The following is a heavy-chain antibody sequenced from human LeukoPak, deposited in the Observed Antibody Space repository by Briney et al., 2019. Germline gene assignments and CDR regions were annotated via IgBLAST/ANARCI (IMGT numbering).Heavy chain of an antibody. D-gene: IGHD4-17*01. J-gene: IGHJ2*01. CDR1: GGSISSYY. CDR2: IYYSGST. V-gene: IGHV4-59*01. Sequence: PSETLSLTCTVSGGSISSYYWNWIRQPPGKGLGWIGYIYYSGSTNYNPSLKSRVTISVDTSKNQFSLKLSSVTAAHTAVYYCARGGYGVSSAPFDWYFDVWGRGTLGTVSS. CDR3: ARGGYGVSSAPFDWYFDV.